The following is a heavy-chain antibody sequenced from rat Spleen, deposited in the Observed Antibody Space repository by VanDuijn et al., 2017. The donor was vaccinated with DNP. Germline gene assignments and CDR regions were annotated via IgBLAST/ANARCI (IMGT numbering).Heavy chain of an antibody. D-gene: IGHD1-1*01. CDR3: TRQYYYSGDDNWFAY. J-gene: IGHJ3*01. CDR1: GFTFSHYY. CDR2: ISISGSRT. Sequence: EVQLVESGGGLVQPGRSLKLSCAASGFTFSHYYMAWVRQAPKKGLDWVATISISGSRTYYPDSVRGRFTISRDDAESSLYLQMDSLKSEDTATYYCTRQYYYSGDDNWFAYWGQGTLVTVSS. V-gene: IGHV5-7*01.